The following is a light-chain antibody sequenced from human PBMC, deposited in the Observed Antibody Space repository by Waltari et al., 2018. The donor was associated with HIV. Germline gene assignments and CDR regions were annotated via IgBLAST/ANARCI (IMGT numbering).Light chain of an antibody. CDR3: QVWDSSTVV. J-gene: IGLJ2*01. CDR2: RDS. CDR1: NIGSKN. V-gene: IGLV3-9*01. Sequence: SYELTQPLSVSVSLGQTARITCGGNNIGSKNVHWYQQKPGPAPVLVIYRDSNRPSGSPEPFSGSNSGNTVTLTISRAQAGDEADYYCQVWDSSTVVFGGRTKLTVL.